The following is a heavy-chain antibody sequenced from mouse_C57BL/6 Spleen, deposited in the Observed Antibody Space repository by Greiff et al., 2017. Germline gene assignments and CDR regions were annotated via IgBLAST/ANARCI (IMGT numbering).Heavy chain of an antibody. V-gene: IGHV1-82*01. CDR3: ARENGFDGNYDY. J-gene: IGHJ2*01. CDR2: IYPGDGDT. Sequence: QVQLKESGPELVKPGASVKISCKASGYAFSSSWMNWVKQRPGKGLGWIGRIYPGDGDTNYNGKFKGKATLTADKSSSTAYMQLSSLTSEDSAVYFGARENGFDGNYDYWGQGTTLTVSS. CDR1: GYAFSSSW. D-gene: IGHD2-1*01.